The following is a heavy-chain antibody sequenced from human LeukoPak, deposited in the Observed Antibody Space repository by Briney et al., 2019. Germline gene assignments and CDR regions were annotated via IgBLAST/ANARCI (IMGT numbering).Heavy chain of an antibody. CDR1: GYSISNGYY. CDR2: IYHSGST. D-gene: IGHD3-3*02. CDR3: ARKIHLWEFDC. Sequence: SETLCLTCAVSGYSISNGYYWGWIRQPPGKGLEWIGSIYHSGSTYYNPSLRSRVTISVDTSKNLFSLKLTSVSAADTAVYYCARKIHLWEFDCWGQGTLVTVSS. J-gene: IGHJ4*02. V-gene: IGHV4-38-2*01.